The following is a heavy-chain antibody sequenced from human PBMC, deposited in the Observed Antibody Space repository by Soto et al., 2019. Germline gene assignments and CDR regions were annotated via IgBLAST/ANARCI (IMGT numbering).Heavy chain of an antibody. D-gene: IGHD3-10*01. CDR3: ARFENIPGYYYMDV. Sequence: SETLSLTCTVSGGSVSSGSYYWSWIRQPPGKGLEWIGYIYYSGSTNYNPSLKSRVTISVDTSKNQFSLKLSSVTAADTAVYYCARFENIPGYYYMDVWGKGTTVTVSS. J-gene: IGHJ6*03. CDR1: GGSVSSGSYY. V-gene: IGHV4-61*01. CDR2: IYYSGST.